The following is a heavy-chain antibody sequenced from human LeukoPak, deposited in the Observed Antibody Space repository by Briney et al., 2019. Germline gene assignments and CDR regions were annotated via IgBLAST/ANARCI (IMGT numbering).Heavy chain of an antibody. D-gene: IGHD2-2*01. CDR3: ARDRRDIVVVPAANGGYYYYYMDV. CDR1: GSSISSYY. Sequence: SETLSLTCTVSGSSISSYYWSWIRQPAGKGLEWIGRIYTSGSTNYNPSLKSRVTMSVDTSKNQFSLKLSSVTAADTAVYYCARDRRDIVVVPAANGGYYYYYMDVWGKGTTVTVSS. J-gene: IGHJ6*03. CDR2: IYTSGST. V-gene: IGHV4-4*07.